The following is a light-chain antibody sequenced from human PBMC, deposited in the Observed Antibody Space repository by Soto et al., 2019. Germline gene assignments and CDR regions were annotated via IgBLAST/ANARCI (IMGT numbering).Light chain of an antibody. CDR1: QSVSSNY. CDR3: QQSYSTPIT. CDR2: AAS. Sequence: EIVLTLSPGALSLSPRERATLSCRASQSVSSNYLGWYQQKPGQAPRLLIYAASSRATGIPDRFSGSGSGTDFTLTISRLEPEDFATYYCQQSYSTPITSGQGTRLEVK. J-gene: IGKJ5*01. V-gene: IGKV3-20*01.